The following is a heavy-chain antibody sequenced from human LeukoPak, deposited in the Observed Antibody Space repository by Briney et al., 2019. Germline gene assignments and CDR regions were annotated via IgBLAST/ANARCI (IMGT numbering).Heavy chain of an antibody. CDR1: GGSFSGYY. Sequence: PSETLSLTCTVYGGSFSGYYWSWIRQPPGKGLEWIGYIYYSGSTNYNPSLKSRVTISVDTSKNQFSLKLSSVTAADTAVYYCARADSTVGRMRRFYYYYYYMDVWGKGTTVTVSS. CDR2: IYYSGST. V-gene: IGHV4-59*01. CDR3: ARADSTVGRMRRFYYYYYYMDV. J-gene: IGHJ6*03. D-gene: IGHD4-23*01.